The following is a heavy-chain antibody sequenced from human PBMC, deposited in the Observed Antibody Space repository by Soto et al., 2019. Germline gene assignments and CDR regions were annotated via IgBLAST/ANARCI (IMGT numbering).Heavy chain of an antibody. CDR3: ARDGPIFGVVISKTYGMDV. CDR1: CYTFTSYG. D-gene: IGHD3-3*01. J-gene: IGHJ6*02. Sequence: GXSVKVSFKASCYTFTSYGISWGRQAPVQGLEWMGWISAYNGNTNYAQKLQGRVTMTTDTSTSTAYMELRSLRSDDTAVYYCARDGPIFGVVISKTYGMDVWGQGTTVTVSS. CDR2: ISAYNGNT. V-gene: IGHV1-18*01.